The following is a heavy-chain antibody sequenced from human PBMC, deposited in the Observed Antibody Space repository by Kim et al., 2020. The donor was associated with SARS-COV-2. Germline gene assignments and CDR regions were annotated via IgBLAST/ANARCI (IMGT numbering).Heavy chain of an antibody. CDR2: YTGSD. Sequence: YTGSDHYNPSLKSRVTISVDTSKNQFSLPLTSVTAADTGLYYCARETGMDVWGQGTAVTVSS. D-gene: IGHD1-1*01. CDR3: ARETGMDV. J-gene: IGHJ6*02. V-gene: IGHV4-39*07.